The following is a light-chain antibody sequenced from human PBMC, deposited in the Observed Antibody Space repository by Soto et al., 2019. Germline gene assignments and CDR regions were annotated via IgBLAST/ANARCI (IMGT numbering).Light chain of an antibody. Sequence: AVQLTQYPSSLSASVGDRVTITCRASQGISSAFAWYQHKPWKAPNLLIYAASSLQSGVPSRFSGSGSETDFALTIGSRQPDDFETYYCHQGGGLLITLGHGTRLDLK. CDR2: AAS. V-gene: IGKV1-13*02. CDR3: HQGGGLLIT. J-gene: IGKJ5*01. CDR1: QGISSA.